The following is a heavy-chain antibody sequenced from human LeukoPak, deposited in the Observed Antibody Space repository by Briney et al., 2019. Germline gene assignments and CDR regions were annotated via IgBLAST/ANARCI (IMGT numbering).Heavy chain of an antibody. CDR3: ARDGVNVRTQIIKYRLDFDY. CDR2: ISYDGSNK. CDR1: GFTFSSYA. J-gene: IGHJ4*02. V-gene: IGHV3-30*04. D-gene: IGHD2-2*01. Sequence: GRSLRLSCAASGFTFSSYAMHWVRQAPGKGLEWVAVISYDGSNKYYADSVKGRFTISRDNSKNTLYLQMNSLRAEDTAVYYCARDGVNVRTQIIKYRLDFDYWGQGTLATVSS.